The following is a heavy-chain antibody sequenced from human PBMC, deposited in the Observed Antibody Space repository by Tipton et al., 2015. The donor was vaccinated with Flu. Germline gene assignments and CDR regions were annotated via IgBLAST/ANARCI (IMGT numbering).Heavy chain of an antibody. Sequence: GSLRLSCVASGFTLRSHSMNGVRQAQGKGLEWLSSFSGSGFYINYADSGKGRFTISRDDAKNSVYLEMNSLRGEDTAVYYCARDLVNAFDMWGQGTMVTVSA. CDR2: FSGSGFYI. CDR3: ARDLVNAFDM. D-gene: IGHD4-23*01. J-gene: IGHJ3*02. V-gene: IGHV3-21*06. CDR1: GFTLRSHS.